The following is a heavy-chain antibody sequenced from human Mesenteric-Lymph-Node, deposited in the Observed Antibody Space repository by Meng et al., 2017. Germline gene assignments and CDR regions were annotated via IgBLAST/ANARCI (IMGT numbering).Heavy chain of an antibody. CDR3: ARDPAAFDF. Sequence: QVQLQQSGPALVKPSQTLSLTWAISGDSVSTNSAAWNWIRQSPSGGLEWLGRTHYKSKWYNDYAESVKSRITINPDTSKNQFSLQLNSVTPEDTAVYYCARDPAAFDFWGQGILVTVSS. J-gene: IGHJ4*02. CDR1: GDSVSTNSAA. V-gene: IGHV6-1*01. D-gene: IGHD6-25*01. CDR2: THYKSKWYN.